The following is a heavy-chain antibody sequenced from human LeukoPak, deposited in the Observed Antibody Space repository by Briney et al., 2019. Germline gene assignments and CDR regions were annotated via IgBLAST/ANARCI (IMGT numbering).Heavy chain of an antibody. CDR2: MNPNSGNT. D-gene: IGHD3-22*01. V-gene: IGHV1-8*01. CDR1: GYTFTSYD. CDR3: ARKYYYDSGGYYYLVSDYYYYMDV. J-gene: IGHJ6*03. Sequence: ASVKVSCKASGYTFTSYDINWVRQATGQGLEWMGWMNPNSGNTGYAQKFQGRVTMTRNTSISTAYMELSSLRSEDTAVYYCARKYYYDSGGYYYLVSDYYYYMDVWGKGTTVTVSS.